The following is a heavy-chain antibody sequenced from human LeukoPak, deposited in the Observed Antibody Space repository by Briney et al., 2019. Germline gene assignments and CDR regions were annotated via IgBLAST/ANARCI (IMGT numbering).Heavy chain of an antibody. CDR2: ISGSGDIT. Sequence: GGSLRLSCAASGFTFSNSAMSWVRQAPGKGLEWVSSISGSGDITNYAGSVKGRFTVSRDNSKDTLYLQVNSLRAEDTAIYYCARSNIVGDPRGAFDIWGQGTMVTVYS. J-gene: IGHJ3*02. D-gene: IGHD1-26*01. CDR1: GFTFSNSA. CDR3: ARSNIVGDPRGAFDI. V-gene: IGHV3-23*01.